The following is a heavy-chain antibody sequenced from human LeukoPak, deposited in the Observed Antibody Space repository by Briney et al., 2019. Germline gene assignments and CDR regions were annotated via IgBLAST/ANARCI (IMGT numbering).Heavy chain of an antibody. D-gene: IGHD3-10*01. CDR2: ISTSGSTI. V-gene: IGHV3-11*01. J-gene: IGHJ4*02. CDR1: GFTFSEYY. Sequence: GGSLRLSCAASGFTFSEYYMGWIRQAPGKGLEWVSYISTSGSTIYNADSVKGRFTVSRDNAKNSLSLQMNSLRAEDTDVYYCARDPRGTLVRGHRFDYWGQGILVTVSS. CDR3: ARDPRGTLVRGHRFDY.